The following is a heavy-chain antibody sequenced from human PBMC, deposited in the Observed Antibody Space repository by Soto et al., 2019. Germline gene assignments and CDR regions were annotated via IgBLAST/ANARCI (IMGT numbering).Heavy chain of an antibody. J-gene: IGHJ4*02. CDR2: INHSGST. V-gene: IGHV4-34*01. CDR1: GGSFSGYY. D-gene: IGHD5-12*01. CDR3: ASDIVATMGLDY. Sequence: SETLSLTCAVYGGSFSGYYWSWIRQPPGKGLEWIGEINHSGSTNYNPSLKSRVTISVYTSKNQFSLKLSSVTAADTAVYYCASDIVATMGLDYWGQGTLVTVSS.